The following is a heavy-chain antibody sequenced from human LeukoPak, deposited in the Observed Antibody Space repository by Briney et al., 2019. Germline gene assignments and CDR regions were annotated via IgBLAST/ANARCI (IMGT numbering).Heavy chain of an antibody. CDR1: GFTFSSYS. Sequence: GGSLRLSCAASGFTFSSYSMNWVRLAPGKGLEWGSSISSSSSYIYYADSVKGRFTISRDNAKNSLYLQMNSLRAEDTAVYYCALIMITFGRVRDGPWFDPCGQGTLVTVSS. V-gene: IGHV3-21*01. CDR3: ALIMITFGRVRDGPWFDP. CDR2: ISSSSSYI. D-gene: IGHD3-16*01. J-gene: IGHJ5*02.